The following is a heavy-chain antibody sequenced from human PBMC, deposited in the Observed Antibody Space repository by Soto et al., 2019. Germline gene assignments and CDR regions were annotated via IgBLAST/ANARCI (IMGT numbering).Heavy chain of an antibody. CDR3: ASPEGNGYNSYLDY. Sequence: SVKVSCKASGGTFSSYAISWVRQAPGQGLEWMGGIIPIFGTANYAQKFQGRVTITADESTSTAYMELSSLRSEDTAVYYCASPEGNGYNSYLDYWGQGTLVTVSS. J-gene: IGHJ4*02. V-gene: IGHV1-69*13. D-gene: IGHD5-12*01. CDR1: GGTFSSYA. CDR2: IIPIFGTA.